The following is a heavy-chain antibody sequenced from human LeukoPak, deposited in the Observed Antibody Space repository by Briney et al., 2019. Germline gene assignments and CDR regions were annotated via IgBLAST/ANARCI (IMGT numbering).Heavy chain of an antibody. Sequence: PGGSLRLSCAASGFTFSGYAMSWVRQAPGKGLEWVSAISGSGGSTYYADSVKGRFTISRDNSKNTLYLQMNSLRAEDTAVYYCANGNRCTSPNCLGYYYFYMDVRGKGTTVTVSS. CDR2: ISGSGGST. CDR3: ANGNRCTSPNCLGYYYFYMDV. V-gene: IGHV3-23*01. D-gene: IGHD2-8*01. CDR1: GFTFSGYA. J-gene: IGHJ6*03.